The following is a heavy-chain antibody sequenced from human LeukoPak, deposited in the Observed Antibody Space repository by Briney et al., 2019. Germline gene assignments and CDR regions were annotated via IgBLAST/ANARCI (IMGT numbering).Heavy chain of an antibody. J-gene: IGHJ3*02. D-gene: IGHD5-24*01. CDR2: INTDGSAT. CDR1: GFILSSYW. Sequence: GGSLRLSCAASGFILSSYWMHGVRQAPGKGGVGVSRINTDGSATLYADCVKGGFTVSRDNAKNTLYLQMNSLRAEDTAVYYCVSNKIGVEEDLFDIWGQGTMVTVSS. V-gene: IGHV3-74*01. CDR3: VSNKIGVEEDLFDI.